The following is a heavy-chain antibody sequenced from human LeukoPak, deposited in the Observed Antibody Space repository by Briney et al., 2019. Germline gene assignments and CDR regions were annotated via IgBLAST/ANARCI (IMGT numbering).Heavy chain of an antibody. D-gene: IGHD1-26*01. V-gene: IGHV3-66*01. CDR2: IYSGGTT. Sequence: PGRSLRLSCAASGFTVGSNYMTWVRQAPGKGLQYISSIYSGGTTFYADALKDRFIISRDNAKNTVSLEIRSLRAEDTAVYYCVGATTTTTIFAYWGQGTLLTVSS. J-gene: IGHJ4*02. CDR1: GFTVGSNY. CDR3: VGATTTTTIFAY.